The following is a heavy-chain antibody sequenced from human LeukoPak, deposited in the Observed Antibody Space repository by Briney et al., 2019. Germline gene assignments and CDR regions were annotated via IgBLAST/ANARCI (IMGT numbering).Heavy chain of an antibody. J-gene: IGHJ4*02. CDR3: AKERWVSSNQYYFDY. V-gene: IGHV3-30*02. Sequence: GGSLRLSCAASEFTFSSYGMHWVRQAPGKGLEWVAFIRYDGSNKYYADSVKGRFTISRDNSKNTLYLQMNSLRAEDTAVYYCAKERWVSSNQYYFDYWGQGTLVTVSS. D-gene: IGHD4-11*01. CDR2: IRYDGSNK. CDR1: EFTFSSYG.